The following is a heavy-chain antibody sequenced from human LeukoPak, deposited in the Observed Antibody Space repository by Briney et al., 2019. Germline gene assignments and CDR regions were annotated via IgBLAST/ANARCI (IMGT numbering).Heavy chain of an antibody. CDR1: GYTFTSYG. V-gene: IGHV1-18*01. Sequence: ASVKVSCKASGYTFTSYGISWVRQAPGQGLEWMGWISAYNGNTNYAQKLQGRVTMTTDTSTSTAYMELRSLRSDDTAVYYCARSKGGGLWFGELLTPTEFDPWGQGTLVTVSS. D-gene: IGHD3-10*01. J-gene: IGHJ5*02. CDR3: ARSKGGGLWFGELLTPTEFDP. CDR2: ISAYNGNT.